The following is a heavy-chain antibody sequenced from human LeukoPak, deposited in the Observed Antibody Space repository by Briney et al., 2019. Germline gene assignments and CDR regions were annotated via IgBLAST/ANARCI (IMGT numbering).Heavy chain of an antibody. CDR1: GGSISNSDYY. J-gene: IGHJ4*02. V-gene: IGHV4-39*01. D-gene: IGHD3-22*01. CDR2: INYRGST. Sequence: SETLSLTCTVSGGSISNSDYYWDWIRQPPGKGLEWIGSINYRGSTYYNPSLESRVTISVDTSKNQFSLRMSSVTAADTAMYYCAKTRGRGQVGPGTSGYINYWGQGTLVSVSS. CDR3: AKTRGRGQVGPGTSGYINY.